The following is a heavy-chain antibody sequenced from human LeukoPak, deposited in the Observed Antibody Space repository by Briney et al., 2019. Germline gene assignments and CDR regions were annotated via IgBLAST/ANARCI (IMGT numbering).Heavy chain of an antibody. Sequence: GGSLRLSCAASGFTFSSYAMSWVRQGPGKGLEWVSILSGSGDRTYYADSVKGRFTISRDNSKNTLFLQMNSLRAEDTAVYYCAKKVRDGNHPFDYWGQGTLVAVSS. D-gene: IGHD5-24*01. J-gene: IGHJ4*02. CDR2: LSGSGDRT. CDR3: AKKVRDGNHPFDY. V-gene: IGHV3-23*01. CDR1: GFTFSSYA.